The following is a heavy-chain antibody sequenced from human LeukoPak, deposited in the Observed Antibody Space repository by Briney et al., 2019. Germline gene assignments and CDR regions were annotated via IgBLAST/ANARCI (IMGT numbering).Heavy chain of an antibody. D-gene: IGHD6-19*01. CDR3: ARLESSGWCIDY. V-gene: IGHV3-21*01. Sequence: GGSLRLSCAASGFIFNNYAMNWVRQAPGKGLEWVSAISSSSSYIYYADSVKGRFTISRDNAKKSLYLQMNSLRAEDTAVYYCARLESSGWCIDYWGQGTLVTVSS. CDR2: ISSSSSYI. J-gene: IGHJ4*02. CDR1: GFIFNNYA.